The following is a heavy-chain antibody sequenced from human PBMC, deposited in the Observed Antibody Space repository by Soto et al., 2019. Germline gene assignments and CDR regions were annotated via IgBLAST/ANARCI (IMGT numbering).Heavy chain of an antibody. Sequence: GGSLRLSCAVSGFTFSSSEMYWVRQAPGKGLEWISYIHPSGQPIFYADSVKGRFTISRDNANNSLFLQMNSLRAEDTAVYYGARRASRWGQGTMVTVSS. V-gene: IGHV3-48*03. D-gene: IGHD1-26*01. J-gene: IGHJ3*01. CDR3: ARRASR. CDR1: GFTFSSSE. CDR2: IHPSGQPI.